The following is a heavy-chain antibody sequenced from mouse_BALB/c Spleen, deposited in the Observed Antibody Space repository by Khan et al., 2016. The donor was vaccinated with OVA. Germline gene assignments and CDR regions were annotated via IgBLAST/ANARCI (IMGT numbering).Heavy chain of an antibody. V-gene: IGHV1-54*01. J-gene: IGHJ3*01. CDR3: ASGGYGSWDY. CDR1: GYAFTDFL. D-gene: IGHD1-1*02. Sequence: QVQLKQSGAELVRPGTSVKVSCKASGYAFTDFLIEWLQQRPGQGLEWIGLINPGSGDTTYNEKFKGKATLTVNKSSSTAYMQLSSLTSDDSAVXYYASGGYGSWDYWGQGTLVTVSA. CDR2: INPGSGDT.